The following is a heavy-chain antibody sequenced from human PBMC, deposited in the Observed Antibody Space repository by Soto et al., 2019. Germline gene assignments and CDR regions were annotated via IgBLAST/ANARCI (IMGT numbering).Heavy chain of an antibody. V-gene: IGHV1-18*01. CDR1: GYTFTSYG. D-gene: IGHD2-8*01. Sequence: GASVKVSCKASGYTFTSYGISWVRQAPGQGIEWMGWISAYNGNTNYAQKLQGRVTMTTDTSTSTACMELRSLRSDDTAVYYCARDVGYCTNGACQSLDYWGQGTLVTVSS. CDR3: ARDVGYCTNGACQSLDY. CDR2: ISAYNGNT. J-gene: IGHJ4*02.